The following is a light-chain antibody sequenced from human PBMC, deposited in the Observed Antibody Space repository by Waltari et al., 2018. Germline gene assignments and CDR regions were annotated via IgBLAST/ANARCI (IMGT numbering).Light chain of an antibody. J-gene: IGKJ1*01. CDR2: AAP. Sequence: AIRITQSPSSLSASTGDRVTITCRASQGISSYLAWYQQKPGKAPKVLFYAAPTLQSGGPSRFIGSGSGTDFTLTISCLQSEDFAIYYCQQYYSNPATFGQGTKVEIK. CDR3: QQYYSNPAT. CDR1: QGISSY. V-gene: IGKV1-8*01.